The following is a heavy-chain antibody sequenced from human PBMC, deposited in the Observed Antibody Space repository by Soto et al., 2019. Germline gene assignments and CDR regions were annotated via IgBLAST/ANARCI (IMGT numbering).Heavy chain of an antibody. J-gene: IGHJ5*02. CDR3: VREVCVRGDCFSRGYFDP. Sequence: GGSLRLSCAVSGFTFGPYWIHWVRQVPGRGPVWVSRVNHDGRSTAYADSVKGRFTISRDNAKSTVFVQMNSLTVDDTAVYYCVREVCVRGDCFSRGYFDPCGRGTLVTVSS. D-gene: IGHD2-21*02. V-gene: IGHV3-74*01. CDR2: VNHDGRST. CDR1: GFTFGPYW.